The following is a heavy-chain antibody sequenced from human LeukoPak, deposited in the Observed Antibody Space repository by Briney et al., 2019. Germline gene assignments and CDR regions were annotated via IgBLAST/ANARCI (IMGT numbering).Heavy chain of an antibody. D-gene: IGHD1-26*01. CDR1: GYTLTELS. J-gene: IGHJ4*02. Sequence: ASVKVSCKASGYTLTELSMHWVRQAPGKGLEWMGGFDPEDGETICAQKFQGRVTMTEDTSTDTAYMELSSLRSEDTAVYYCATGGSYEYYFDYWGQGTLVTVSS. V-gene: IGHV1-24*01. CDR2: FDPEDGET. CDR3: ATGGSYEYYFDY.